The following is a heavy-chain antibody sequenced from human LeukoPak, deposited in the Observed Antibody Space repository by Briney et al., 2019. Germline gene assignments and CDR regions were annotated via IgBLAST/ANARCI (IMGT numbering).Heavy chain of an antibody. D-gene: IGHD3-16*01. CDR3: ARQITFEGIEFDP. Sequence: GESLKISCKTSGYSFATNWIGWVRQVPGKGLEWMGIIYPGDSDTRYSPSFQGQVTISAAKSHSTAYLKWSSLKASDTTMYYCARQITFEGIEFDPWGQGTLVTVSP. J-gene: IGHJ5*02. CDR2: IYPGDSDT. V-gene: IGHV5-51*01. CDR1: GYSFATNW.